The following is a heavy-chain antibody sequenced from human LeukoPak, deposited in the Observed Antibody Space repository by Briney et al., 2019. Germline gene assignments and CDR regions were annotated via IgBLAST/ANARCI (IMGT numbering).Heavy chain of an antibody. Sequence: PSETLSLTCTVSGGSISSSSYYWGWIRQPPGKGLEWIGSIYYSGSTYYNPSLKSRVTISVDTSKNQFSLKLSSVTAADTAVYYCASGPYGDYVGYYYYYGMDVWGQGTTVTVSS. D-gene: IGHD4-17*01. CDR3: ASGPYGDYVGYYYYYGMDV. J-gene: IGHJ6*02. CDR1: GGSISSSSYY. V-gene: IGHV4-39*07. CDR2: IYYSGST.